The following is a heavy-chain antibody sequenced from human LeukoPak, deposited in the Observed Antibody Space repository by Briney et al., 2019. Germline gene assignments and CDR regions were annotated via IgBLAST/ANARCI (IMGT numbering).Heavy chain of an antibody. CDR1: GGSFSGYY. D-gene: IGHD6-19*01. Sequence: TSETLSLTCAVYGGSFSGYYWSWIRQPPGKGLEWIGEINHSGSTNYNPSLKSRVTISVDTSKNQFSLKLSSVTAADTAVYYCARARPFPHHSSGWYFNYYYYMDVWGKGTTVTISS. CDR3: ARARPFPHHSSGWYFNYYYYMDV. V-gene: IGHV4-34*01. J-gene: IGHJ6*03. CDR2: INHSGST.